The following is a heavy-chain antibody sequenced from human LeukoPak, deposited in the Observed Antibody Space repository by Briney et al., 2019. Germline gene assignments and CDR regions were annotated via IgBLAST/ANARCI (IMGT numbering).Heavy chain of an antibody. D-gene: IGHD4-11*01. V-gene: IGHV3-30*03. CDR3: ARVTVTTDYYYYMDV. CDR2: ISYDGSNK. Sequence: GGSLRLSCAASGFTFSSYGMHWVRQAPGKGLEWVAVISYDGSNKYYADSVKGRFTISRDNAKNSLYLQMNSLRAEDTAVYYCARVTVTTDYYYYMDVWGKGTTVTVSS. J-gene: IGHJ6*03. CDR1: GFTFSSYG.